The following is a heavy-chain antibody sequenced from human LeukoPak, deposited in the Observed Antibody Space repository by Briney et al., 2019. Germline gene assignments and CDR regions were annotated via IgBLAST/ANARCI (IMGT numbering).Heavy chain of an antibody. D-gene: IGHD3-22*01. V-gene: IGHV4-34*01. CDR3: ARGGDSSGYYYGEFDY. CDR2: INHSGST. Sequence: PSETLSLTCAVYGGSFSGYYWSWLCQPPGKGLEWIGEINHSGSTNYNPSLKSRVTISVDTSKNQFSLKLSSVTAADTAVYYCARGGDSSGYYYGEFDYWGQGTLVTVSS. J-gene: IGHJ4*02. CDR1: GGSFSGYY.